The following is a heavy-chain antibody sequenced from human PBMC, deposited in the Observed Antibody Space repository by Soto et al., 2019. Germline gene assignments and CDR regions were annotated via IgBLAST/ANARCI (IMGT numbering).Heavy chain of an antibody. CDR2: IYSGGST. D-gene: IGHD1-26*01. CDR3: ARAVYSGSNCMDV. CDR1: GFTVSSNY. J-gene: IGHJ6*02. V-gene: IGHV3-53*04. Sequence: GGSLRLSCAASGFTVSSNYMSWVRQAPGKGLEWVSVIYSGGSTYHADSVKGRFTISRHSSKNTVYLQMNSLRLEDTAVYYCARAVYSGSNCMDVWGQGTKVTVSS.